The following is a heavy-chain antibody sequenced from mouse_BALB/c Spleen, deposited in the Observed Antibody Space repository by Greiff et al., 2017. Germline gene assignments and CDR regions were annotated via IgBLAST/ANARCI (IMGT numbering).Heavy chain of an antibody. Sequence: VKLMESGPGLVAPSQSLSITCTVSGFSLTSYGVHWVRQPPGKGLEWLGVIWAGGSTNYNSALMSRLSISKDNSKSQVFLKMNSLQTDDTAMYYCARDEYDYDGFAYWGQGTLVTVSA. J-gene: IGHJ3*01. CDR1: GFSLTSYG. CDR2: IWAGGST. CDR3: ARDEYDYDGFAY. D-gene: IGHD2-4*01. V-gene: IGHV2-9*02.